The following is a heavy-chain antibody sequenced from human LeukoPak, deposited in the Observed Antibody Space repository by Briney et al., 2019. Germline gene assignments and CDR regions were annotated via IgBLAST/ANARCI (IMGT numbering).Heavy chain of an antibody. Sequence: GGSLRLSCAASGFTFSSSAMSWVRQVPGKGLEWVSGISASGGSTNYADSVRGRFTISRDNSKNTLYVQMNSLRDEDTALYYCAKNPLRIVGAEGGYWGQGTLVTVSS. CDR2: ISASGGST. D-gene: IGHD1-26*01. CDR1: GFTFSSSA. V-gene: IGHV3-23*01. CDR3: AKNPLRIVGAEGGY. J-gene: IGHJ4*02.